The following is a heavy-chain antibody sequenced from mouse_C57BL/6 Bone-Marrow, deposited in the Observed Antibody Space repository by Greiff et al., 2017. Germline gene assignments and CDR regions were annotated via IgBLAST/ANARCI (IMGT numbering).Heavy chain of an antibody. CDR1: GYTFTDYY. CDR2: INPYNGGT. V-gene: IGHV1-19*01. Sequence: VQLQQSGPVLVKPGASVKMSCKASGYTFTDYYMNWVKQSHGKSLEWIGVINPYNGGTSYNQKFKGKATLTVDKSSSTAYMELNSLTSEDSAVYDCARSGYYSSSPYYFDYWGQGTTLTVSS. D-gene: IGHD1-1*01. J-gene: IGHJ2*01. CDR3: ARSGYYSSSPYYFDY.